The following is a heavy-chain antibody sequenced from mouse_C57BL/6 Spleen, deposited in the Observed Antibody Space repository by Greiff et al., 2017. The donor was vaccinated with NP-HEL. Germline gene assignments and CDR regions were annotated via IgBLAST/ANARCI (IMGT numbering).Heavy chain of an antibody. V-gene: IGHV5-9-1*02. J-gene: IGHJ1*03. D-gene: IGHD1-1*01. Sequence: DVMLVESGEGLVKPGGSLKLSCAASGFTFSSYAMSWVRQTPEKRLEWVAYISSGGDYIYYADTVKGRFTISRDNARNTLYLQMSSLKSEDTAMYYCTTYYYGSRGYFDVRGTGTTVTVSS. CDR3: TTYYYGSRGYFDV. CDR2: ISSGGDYI. CDR1: GFTFSSYA.